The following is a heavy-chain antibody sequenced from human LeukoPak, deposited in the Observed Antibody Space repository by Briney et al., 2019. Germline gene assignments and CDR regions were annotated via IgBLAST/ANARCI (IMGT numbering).Heavy chain of an antibody. J-gene: IGHJ4*02. CDR2: ISYDGSNT. Sequence: PGRSLRLSCAASGFTFSSYGMHWVHQAPGKGLEWVAIISYDGSNTYYADSVKGRFTISRDNSNNTLYLQMNSLRAEDTAVYYCAKDLGGIHYFDFWGQGTLVSVSS. CDR1: GFTFSSYG. CDR3: AKDLGGIHYFDF. V-gene: IGHV3-30*18.